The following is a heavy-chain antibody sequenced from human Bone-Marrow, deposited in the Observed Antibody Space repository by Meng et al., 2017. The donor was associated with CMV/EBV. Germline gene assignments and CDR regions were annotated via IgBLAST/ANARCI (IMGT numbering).Heavy chain of an antibody. J-gene: IGHJ4*02. D-gene: IGHD4-17*01. CDR3: ARVGVQYGDYDPRVDY. Sequence: ASVKVSCKASGYTFTSYGISWVRQAPGQGLEWMGWISAYNGNTNYAQKLQGRVTMTTDTSTSTAYMELRSLRSDDTAVYYCARVGVQYGDYDPRVDYWGQGTLVTVSS. V-gene: IGHV1-18*01. CDR1: GYTFTSYG. CDR2: ISAYNGNT.